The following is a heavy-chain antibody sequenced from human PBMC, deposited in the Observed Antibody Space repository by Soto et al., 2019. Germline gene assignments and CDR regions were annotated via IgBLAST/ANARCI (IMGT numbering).Heavy chain of an antibody. CDR3: ARERRVVGGYSSSWYDYFDY. D-gene: IGHD6-13*01. Sequence: PSETLSLTCAVYGGSFSAYFWSWIRQPPGKGLEWIGEINHSGSTNYNPSPKSRVTISLDTSKSHFSLELSSVSAADTAIYYCARERRVVGGYSSSWYDYFDYWGQGTPVTVSS. CDR2: INHSGST. J-gene: IGHJ4*02. V-gene: IGHV4-34*01. CDR1: GGSFSAYF.